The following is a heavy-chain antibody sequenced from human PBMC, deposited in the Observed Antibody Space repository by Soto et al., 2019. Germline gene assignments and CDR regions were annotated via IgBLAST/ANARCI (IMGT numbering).Heavy chain of an antibody. V-gene: IGHV3-33*01. CDR3: ARALVMTTVVTLFDY. J-gene: IGHJ4*02. Sequence: QVQLVESGGGVVQPGRSLRLSCAASGFTFSSDGMHWVRHAPGTGLEWVAVIWYDGSNKYYADSVKGRFTISRDNSKNTLYLQMNSLRAEDTAVYYCARALVMTTVVTLFDYWGQGPLVTVSS. CDR2: IWYDGSNK. CDR1: GFTFSSDG. D-gene: IGHD4-17*01.